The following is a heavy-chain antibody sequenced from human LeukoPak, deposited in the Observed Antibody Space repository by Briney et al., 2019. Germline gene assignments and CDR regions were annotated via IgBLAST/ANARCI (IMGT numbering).Heavy chain of an antibody. D-gene: IGHD6-19*01. CDR2: ISYDGSNK. V-gene: IGHV3-30-3*01. J-gene: IGHJ4*02. Sequence: PGGSLRLSCAASGFTFSSYAMHWVRQAPGKGLQWVAVISYDGSNKYYADSVKGRFTISRDNSKNTLYLQMNSLRAEDTAVYYCAREGAVAGYFDYWGQGTLVTVSS. CDR3: AREGAVAGYFDY. CDR1: GFTFSSYA.